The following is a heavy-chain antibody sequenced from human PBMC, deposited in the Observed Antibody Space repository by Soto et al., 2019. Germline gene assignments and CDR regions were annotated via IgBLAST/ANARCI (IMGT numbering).Heavy chain of an antibody. CDR2: ISGGGVST. J-gene: IGHJ5*02. Sequence: PGGSLRLSCAASGFTFSSYAMSWVRQAPGKGLEWVSVISGGGVSTYYADSVKGRFTISRDNSKNTLYLQMNSLRAEDTAVYYCAASPTTVTTLGSHWFDPWGQGTLVTVSS. D-gene: IGHD4-17*01. V-gene: IGHV3-23*01. CDR1: GFTFSSYA. CDR3: AASPTTVTTLGSHWFDP.